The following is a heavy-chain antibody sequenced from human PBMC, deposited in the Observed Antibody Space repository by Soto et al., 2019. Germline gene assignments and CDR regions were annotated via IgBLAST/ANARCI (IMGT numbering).Heavy chain of an antibody. CDR1: GGSTSNYF. V-gene: IGHV4-4*07. CDR2: IDNSGST. J-gene: IGHJ4*02. Sequence: PSETLSLTCTVSGGSTSNYFCNWIRQPAGKGLEWIGRIDNSGSTNYNPSLKSRITMSADTSRNRFSLKLNSVTAADTAVYYCARGGQDFWSGPFDYWGQGALVTVSS. D-gene: IGHD3-3*01. CDR3: ARGGQDFWSGPFDY.